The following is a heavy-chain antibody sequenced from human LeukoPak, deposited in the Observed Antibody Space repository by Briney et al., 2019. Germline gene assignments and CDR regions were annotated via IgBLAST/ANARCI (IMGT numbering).Heavy chain of an antibody. CDR3: ARGLVVWGSYRPYFDY. V-gene: IGHV4-61*02. CDR2: IYTSGST. CDR1: GGSISSGSYY. Sequence: SETLSLTCTVSGGSISSGSYYWSWIRQPAGKGLEWIGRIYTSGSTNYNPSLKSRVTISVDTSKNQFSLKLSSVTAADTAVYYCARGLVVWGSYRPYFDYWGQGTRATVSS. J-gene: IGHJ4*02. D-gene: IGHD3-16*02.